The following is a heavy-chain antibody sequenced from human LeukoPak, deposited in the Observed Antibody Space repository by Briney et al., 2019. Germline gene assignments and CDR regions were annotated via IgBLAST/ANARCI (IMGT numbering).Heavy chain of an antibody. J-gene: IGHJ3*02. CDR1: GFTLSSYW. CDR3: TRNWPNMAFGI. D-gene: IGHD4/OR15-4a*01. Sequence: GGSLRLSCAASGFTLSSYWMHWVRQVPGQGLVWVSRIISDGSRISYADSVKGRFTISRNNAKNTLYLQMNSLRAEDTAVYYCTRNWPNMAFGIWGQGTMVTVSS. V-gene: IGHV3-74*01. CDR2: IISDGSRI.